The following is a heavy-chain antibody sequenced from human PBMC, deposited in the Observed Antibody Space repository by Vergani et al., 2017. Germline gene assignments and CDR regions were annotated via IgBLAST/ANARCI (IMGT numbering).Heavy chain of an antibody. Sequence: ELQLVESGGGLVKPGGSLRLSCAASGFTFSSYSMNWVRQAPGKGLEWVSSISSSSSYIYYADSVKGRFTISRDNAKNSLYLQMNSLRAEDTAVYYCASWAATRGFDYWGQGTLVTVSS. V-gene: IGHV3-21*01. CDR3: ASWAATRGFDY. CDR1: GFTFSSYS. D-gene: IGHD5-12*01. J-gene: IGHJ4*02. CDR2: ISSSSSYI.